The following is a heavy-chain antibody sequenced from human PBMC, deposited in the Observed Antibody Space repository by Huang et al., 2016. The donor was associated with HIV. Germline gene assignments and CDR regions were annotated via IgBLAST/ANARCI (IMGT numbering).Heavy chain of an antibody. CDR2: RRQKRSEK. V-gene: IGHV3-7*01. J-gene: IGHJ6*02. D-gene: IGHD1-7*01. CDR3: ATKASAMDI. CDR1: TATCNAYW. Sequence: LVEAGGGVVQPGGSRSLSCACSTATCNAYWMSWVRQGPWQGVEWEINRRQKRSEKYYIESVEGRLNISRENVENLLLLEMNNLRVADTAVYYCATKASAMDIWAQETTVIVSS.